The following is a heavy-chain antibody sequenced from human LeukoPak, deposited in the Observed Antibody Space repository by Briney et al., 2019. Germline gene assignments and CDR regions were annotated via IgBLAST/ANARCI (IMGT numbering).Heavy chain of an antibody. CDR3: AKGGIAAYY. J-gene: IGHJ4*02. D-gene: IGHD6-13*01. CDR1: GFTFRNYV. V-gene: IGHV3-30*18. CDR2: TSSDLNVK. Sequence: PGGSLRLSCAASGFTFRNYVIHWVRQAPGKGLEWVAVTSSDLNVKLYADSVKGRFTISRDNSRSTLYLQMNSLRAEDTAVYYCAKGGIAAYYWGQGTLVTVSS.